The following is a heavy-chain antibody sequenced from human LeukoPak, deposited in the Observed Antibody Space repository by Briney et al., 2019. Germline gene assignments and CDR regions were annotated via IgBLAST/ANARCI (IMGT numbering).Heavy chain of an antibody. CDR2: ISWNSGSI. CDR3: AEEIDSGRLFDY. Sequence: GGSLRLSCAASGFTFDDYAMHWVRQAPGKGLEWVSGISWNSGSIGYADSVKGRFTISRDNAKNSLYLQMNSLRAEDTALYYCAEEIDSGRLFDYWGQGTLVTVSS. V-gene: IGHV3-9*01. CDR1: GFTFDDYA. D-gene: IGHD1-26*01. J-gene: IGHJ4*02.